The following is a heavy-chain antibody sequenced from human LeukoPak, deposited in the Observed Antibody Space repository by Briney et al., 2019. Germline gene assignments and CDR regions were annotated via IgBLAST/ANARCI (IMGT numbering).Heavy chain of an antibody. V-gene: IGHV3-23*01. Sequence: GGSLRLSCAASGFTFSSYEMNWVRQAPGKGLEWVSAISGSGGSTYYADSVKGRFTISRDNSKNTLYLQMNSLRAEDTAVYYCAKSNDYGGKGGFDYWGQGTLVTVSS. D-gene: IGHD4-23*01. CDR3: AKSNDYGGKGGFDY. CDR1: GFTFSSYE. J-gene: IGHJ4*02. CDR2: ISGSGGST.